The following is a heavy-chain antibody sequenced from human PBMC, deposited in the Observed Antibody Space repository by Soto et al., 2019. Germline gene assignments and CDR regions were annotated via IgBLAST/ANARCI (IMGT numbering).Heavy chain of an antibody. CDR2: ISGNSINA. CDR1: GFTFGNYA. CDR3: VKRGFCSGGCCAFDF. Sequence: EVQLLESGGGLVQPGGSLRLSCAGSGFTFGNYALTWVRQAPGQGLEWVSIISGNSINAYYADSVRGRFTISRDKSRNRMYMEMNSLTVEDTAEYYCVKRGFCSGGCCAFDFGGQGTLVTVSS. V-gene: IGHV3-23*01. D-gene: IGHD2-15*01. J-gene: IGHJ4*02.